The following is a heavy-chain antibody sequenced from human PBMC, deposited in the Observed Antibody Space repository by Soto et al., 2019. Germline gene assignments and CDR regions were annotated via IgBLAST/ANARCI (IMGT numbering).Heavy chain of an antibody. Sequence: GGSLRLSCAASGFTFSNAWMNWVRQAPGKGLEWVGRIKSKTDGGTTDYAAPVKGRFTISRDDSKNTLYLQMNSLKTEDTAVYYCTTVKSFYDSSGSLITFDIWGQGTMVTVSS. CDR2: IKSKTDGGTT. CDR1: GFTFSNAW. J-gene: IGHJ3*02. V-gene: IGHV3-15*07. D-gene: IGHD3-22*01. CDR3: TTVKSFYDSSGSLITFDI.